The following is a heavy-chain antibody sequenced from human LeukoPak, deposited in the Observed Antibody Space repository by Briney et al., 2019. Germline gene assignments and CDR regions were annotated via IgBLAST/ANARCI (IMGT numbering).Heavy chain of an antibody. J-gene: IGHJ2*01. D-gene: IGHD2-21*02. CDR3: ARAPDCGGDCYSGWYFDL. CDR2: IYYSGST. V-gene: IGHV4-59*08. Sequence: SETLSLTCTVSGGSINSYYWSWIRQPPGKGLEWVGYIYYSGSTNYNPSLKSRVTISVDTSKNQFSLKLSSVTAADTAVYYCARAPDCGGDCYSGWYFDLWGRGTLVTVSS. CDR1: GGSINSYY.